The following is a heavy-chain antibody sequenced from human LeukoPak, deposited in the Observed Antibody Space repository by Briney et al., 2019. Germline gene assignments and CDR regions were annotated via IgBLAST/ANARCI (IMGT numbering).Heavy chain of an antibody. Sequence: GGSLRLSCAASGFTFSSYWMSWVRQAPGKGLEWVANIKQDGSEKYYVDSVKGRFTISRDNSKNTLYLQMNSLRAEDTAVYYCAKSHGYSYGFDYWGQGTLVTVSS. V-gene: IGHV3-7*01. CDR1: GFTFSSYW. CDR2: IKQDGSEK. J-gene: IGHJ4*02. CDR3: AKSHGYSYGFDY. D-gene: IGHD5-18*01.